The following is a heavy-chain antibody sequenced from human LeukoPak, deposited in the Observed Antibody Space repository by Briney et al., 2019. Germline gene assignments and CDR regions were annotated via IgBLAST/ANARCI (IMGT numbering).Heavy chain of an antibody. CDR1: GYTFTSYY. CDR3: ARDEGDTMVRGVAAPYYYGMDV. J-gene: IGHJ6*04. Sequence: VASVKVSCKASGYTFTSYYMHWVRQAPGQGLEWMRIINPSGDSTSYAQKFQGRVTMTRDTSTSTVYMELSSLGSEDTAVYYCARDEGDTMVRGVAAPYYYGMDVWGKGTTVTVSS. D-gene: IGHD3-10*01. CDR2: INPSGDST. V-gene: IGHV1-46*01.